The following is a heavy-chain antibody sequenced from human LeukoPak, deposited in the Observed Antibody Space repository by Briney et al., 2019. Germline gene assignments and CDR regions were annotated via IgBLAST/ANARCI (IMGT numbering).Heavy chain of an antibody. CDR1: GYPFTTYD. CDR2: MNPKSDNT. CDR3: ARGGVVPAARFDY. J-gene: IGHJ4*02. Sequence: ASVKVSCKTSGYPFTTYDINWVRQATGQGLEWVGWMNPKSDNTGYAQKFQGRVTMTRDTSTSTVYMELSSLRSEDTAVYYCARGGVVPAARFDYWGQGTLVTVSS. D-gene: IGHD2-2*01. V-gene: IGHV1-8*01.